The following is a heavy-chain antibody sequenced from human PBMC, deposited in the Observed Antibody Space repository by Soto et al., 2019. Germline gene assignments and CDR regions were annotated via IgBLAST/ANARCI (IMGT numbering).Heavy chain of an antibody. CDR1: GFTFNSYT. J-gene: IGHJ4*02. CDR3: AKARDSSGYYSHYFDY. V-gene: IGHV3-21*01. CDR2: ISTSSSYI. D-gene: IGHD3-22*01. Sequence: GGSLRLSCAASGFTFNSYTMNWVRQAPGKGLEWVSSISTSSSYIYYADSVKGRFTISRDNAKNSVYLQMNSLRAEDTAVYYCAKARDSSGYYSHYFDYWGQGTLVTVSS.